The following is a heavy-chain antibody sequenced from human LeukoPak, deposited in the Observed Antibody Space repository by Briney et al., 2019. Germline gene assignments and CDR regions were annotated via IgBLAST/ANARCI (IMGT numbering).Heavy chain of an antibody. V-gene: IGHV3-74*01. CDR2: IKSDGSNT. D-gene: IGHD5-18*01. CDR3: ARDRGYQPAY. CDR1: GFTFNIYW. J-gene: IGHJ4*02. Sequence: GGSLRLSCAASGFTFNIYWMHWVRQVPGKGLEWVSLIKSDGSNTNYADSVKGRFTISRDNAKNTLYLQMNSLRAEDTAVYYCARDRGYQPAYWGQGTLVTVSS.